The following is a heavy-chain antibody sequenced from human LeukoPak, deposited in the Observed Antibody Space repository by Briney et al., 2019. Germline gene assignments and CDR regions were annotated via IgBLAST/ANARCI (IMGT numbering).Heavy chain of an antibody. V-gene: IGHV4-59*01. CDR3: AKVMGSRSRTFDP. J-gene: IGHJ5*02. CDR1: GRTISSYY. CDR2: IYYSGST. Sequence: SETLSLTCTVSGRTISSYYWSWIRQPPGKGLEWIGYIYYSGSTNYNPSLKSRVTISVDTSMNQFSLKLSSVTPADTAVYYCAKVMGSRSRTFDPWGQGTLVTVSS. D-gene: IGHD2-8*01.